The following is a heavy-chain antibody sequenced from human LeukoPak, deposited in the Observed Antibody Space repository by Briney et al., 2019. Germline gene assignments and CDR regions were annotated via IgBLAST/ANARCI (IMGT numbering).Heavy chain of an antibody. CDR2: IWYDGSNK. CDR1: GFTFSSYG. J-gene: IGHJ4*02. D-gene: IGHD6-13*01. V-gene: IGHV3-33*01. Sequence: GGSLRLSCAASGFTFSSYGMHWVRQAPGKGLEWVAVIWYDGSNKYYADSVKGRFTISRDNSKNTLYLQMNSLRAEDTAVYYCAREVRYPGIAAAGPIDYWGQGTLVTVPS. CDR3: AREVRYPGIAAAGPIDY.